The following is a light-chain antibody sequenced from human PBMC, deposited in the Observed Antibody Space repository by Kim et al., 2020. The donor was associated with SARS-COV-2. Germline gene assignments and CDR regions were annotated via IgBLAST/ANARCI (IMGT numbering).Light chain of an antibody. CDR1: QDISNY. Sequence: AFVGDRVTITCRASQDISNYLAWYQQKPGKVPRVLIYAASALQSGVPSRFSGSGSGTDFTLTISSLQPEDVGSYYCQKYNSAPWTFGHGTKVDIK. V-gene: IGKV1-27*01. CDR2: AAS. J-gene: IGKJ1*01. CDR3: QKYNSAPWT.